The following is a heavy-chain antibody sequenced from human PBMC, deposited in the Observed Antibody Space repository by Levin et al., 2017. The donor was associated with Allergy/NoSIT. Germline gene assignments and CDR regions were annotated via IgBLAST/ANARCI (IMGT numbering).Heavy chain of an antibody. CDR2: ISYDGSNK. J-gene: IGHJ4*02. D-gene: IGHD6-13*01. Sequence: GESLKISCAASGFTFSSYAMHWVRQAPGKGLEWVAVISYDGSNKYYADSVKGRFTISRDNSKNTLYLQMNSLRAEDTAVYYCARESLGIAAAGDFDYWGQGTLVTVSS. CDR1: GFTFSSYA. CDR3: ARESLGIAAAGDFDY. V-gene: IGHV3-30-3*01.